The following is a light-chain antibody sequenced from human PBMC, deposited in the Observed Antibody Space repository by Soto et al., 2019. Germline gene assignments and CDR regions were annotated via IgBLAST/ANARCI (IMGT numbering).Light chain of an antibody. V-gene: IGKV1-39*01. CDR2: TAS. Sequence: IHITYTPRSVSASVADTVTISFQASQSISSSLNWYQQKPGKAPKLLIYTASNLESGVPSRFSGSGFGTEFTLTISSLQPEDFATYHCHQAYCTPWRFGQGSKVDI. CDR3: HQAYCTPWR. J-gene: IGKJ1*01. CDR1: QSISSS.